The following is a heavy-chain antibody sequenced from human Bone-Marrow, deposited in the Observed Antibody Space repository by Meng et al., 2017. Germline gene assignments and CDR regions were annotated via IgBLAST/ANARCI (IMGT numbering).Heavy chain of an antibody. D-gene: IGHD3-22*01. CDR2: ISSSSTI. CDR1: GFTFSDYY. Sequence: GGSLRLSCAASGFTFSDYYMNWVRQAPGKGLEWVSSISSSSTIYYADSVKGRFTISRDNAKNSLYLQMNSLRAEDTAVYYCARSQGAGGYYKAGNWFDPWGQGTLVTVSS. J-gene: IGHJ5*02. CDR3: ARSQGAGGYYKAGNWFDP. V-gene: IGHV3-69-1*01.